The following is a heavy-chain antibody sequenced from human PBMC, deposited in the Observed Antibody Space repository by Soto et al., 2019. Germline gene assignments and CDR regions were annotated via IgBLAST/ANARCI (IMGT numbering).Heavy chain of an antibody. J-gene: IGHJ4*02. Sequence: SETLSLTCTVSGGSISSYYWSWIRQPPGKGLEWIGYIYYSGSTNYNPSLKSRVTISVDTSKNQFSLKLSSVTAADTAVYYCASGSGSYSSDYWDQGTLVTVSS. CDR3: ASGSGSYSSDY. D-gene: IGHD1-26*01. V-gene: IGHV4-59*01. CDR2: IYYSGST. CDR1: GGSISSYY.